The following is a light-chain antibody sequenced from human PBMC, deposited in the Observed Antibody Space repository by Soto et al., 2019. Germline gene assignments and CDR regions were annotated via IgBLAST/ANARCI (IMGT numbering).Light chain of an antibody. Sequence: QSALTQPASVSGSPGQSITISCTGTSSDVGGYNYVSWYQQHPGKAPKLMIYDVSNRPSGVSNRFSGSKSRNTASLTISGRQGEDDADYYCSSYTSSSSYVFGTGTKLTVL. J-gene: IGLJ1*01. CDR1: SSDVGGYNY. CDR2: DVS. CDR3: SSYTSSSSYV. V-gene: IGLV2-14*01.